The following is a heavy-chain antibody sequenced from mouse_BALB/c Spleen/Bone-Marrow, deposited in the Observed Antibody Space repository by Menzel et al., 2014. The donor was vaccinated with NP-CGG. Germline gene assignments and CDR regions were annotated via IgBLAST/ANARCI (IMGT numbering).Heavy chain of an antibody. V-gene: IGHV1-14*01. CDR1: GYTFTSYV. D-gene: IGHD2-4*01. CDR2: INPYNDGT. CDR3: ARGAYDYDGDWFAY. J-gene: IGHJ3*01. Sequence: EVQLQQSGPELVKPGASVEMSCKASGYTFTSYVIHWVKQKPGQGLEWIGYINPYNDGTKYNEKFKGKATLTSDKSSSTAYMELSSLTSEDSAVYYYARGAYDYDGDWFAYWGQGTLVTVSA.